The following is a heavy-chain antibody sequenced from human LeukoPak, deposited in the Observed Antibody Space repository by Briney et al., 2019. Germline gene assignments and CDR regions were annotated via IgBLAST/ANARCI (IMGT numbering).Heavy chain of an antibody. J-gene: IGHJ4*02. CDR2: ISAYNGNT. CDR3: ARPHSSDYHLDY. CDR1: GYTFTSYG. D-gene: IGHD3-22*01. V-gene: IGHV1-18*01. Sequence: ASVKVSCKASGYTFTSYGIIWVRHAPTQGLEDMGWISAYNGNTNYAQKFQGRVTMTTDTSTSTAYMELRSLRSDDTAVYYCARPHSSDYHLDYWGQGTLVTVSS.